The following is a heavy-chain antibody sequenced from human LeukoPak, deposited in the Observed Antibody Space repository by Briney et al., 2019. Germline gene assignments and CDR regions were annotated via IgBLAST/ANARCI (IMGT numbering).Heavy chain of an antibody. D-gene: IGHD3-22*01. J-gene: IGHJ4*02. CDR3: ARDRYYDSSGYYHGGY. CDR1: GFTFSSYW. Sequence: GGSLRLSCAASGFTFSSYWMTWVRQAPGKGLEWVANIKNDGSAKDYVDSVKGRFTISRDNAKKSLYLQMGDLRAEDTAVYYCARDRYYDSSGYYHGGYWGQGTLVTVSS. V-gene: IGHV3-7*01. CDR2: IKNDGSAK.